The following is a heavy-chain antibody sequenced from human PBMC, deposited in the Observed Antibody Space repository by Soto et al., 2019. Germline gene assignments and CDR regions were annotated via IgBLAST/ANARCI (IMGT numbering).Heavy chain of an antibody. CDR3: ARDLRLGY. J-gene: IGHJ4*02. V-gene: IGHV4-59*01. CDR2: IYYSGST. CDR1: GGSISSYY. D-gene: IGHD3-16*01. Sequence: KPSETLSLTCTVSGGSISSYYWSWIRQPPGKGLEWIGYIYYSGSTNYSPSLKSRVTISVDTSKNQFSLKLSSVTAADTAVYYCARDLRLGYWGQGTLVTVSS.